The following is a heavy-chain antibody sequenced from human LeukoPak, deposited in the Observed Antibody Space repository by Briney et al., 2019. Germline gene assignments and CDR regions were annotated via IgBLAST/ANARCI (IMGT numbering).Heavy chain of an antibody. CDR2: ISSTGNTK. V-gene: IGHV3-48*02. Sequence: GGSLRLSCAASGFTFSSHSMNWVRQAPGKGLEWVSYISSTGNTKHYVDSVKGRFTISRDNAKNSVYLQVNSLRDEDTAVYYCARDLTSVPTRWGRGTLVTVSS. CDR1: GFTFSSHS. J-gene: IGHJ4*02. D-gene: IGHD4-17*01. CDR3: ARDLTSVPTR.